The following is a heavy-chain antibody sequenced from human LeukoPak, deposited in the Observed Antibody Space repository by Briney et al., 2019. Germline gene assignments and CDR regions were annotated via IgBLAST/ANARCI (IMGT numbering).Heavy chain of an antibody. J-gene: IGHJ5*02. Sequence: SETLSPTCTVSGGSISSSSYYWGWIRQPPGKGLEWIGSIYYSGSTYYNPSLKSRVTISVDTSKNQFSLKLSSVTAADTAVYYCARGPLTMTRGFDPWGQGTLVTVSS. CDR3: ARGPLTMTRGFDP. CDR2: IYYSGST. CDR1: GGSISSSSYY. D-gene: IGHD4-17*01. V-gene: IGHV4-39*07.